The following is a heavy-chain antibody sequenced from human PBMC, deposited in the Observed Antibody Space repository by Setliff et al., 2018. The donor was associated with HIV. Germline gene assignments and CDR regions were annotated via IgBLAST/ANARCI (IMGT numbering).Heavy chain of an antibody. D-gene: IGHD6-13*01. V-gene: IGHV3-66*02. CDR1: RLALSSNY. Sequence: GGSLRLSCAASRLALSSNYMTWVRQSPGKGLEWVSTLYPGGSAYCADSIKGRFTVSRENAKNTLYLQMRSLRTEDTAVYFCAKLTKLKAAFPTDYLDPWGQGALVTVSS. J-gene: IGHJ5*02. CDR2: LYPGGSA. CDR3: AKLTKLKAAFPTDYLDP.